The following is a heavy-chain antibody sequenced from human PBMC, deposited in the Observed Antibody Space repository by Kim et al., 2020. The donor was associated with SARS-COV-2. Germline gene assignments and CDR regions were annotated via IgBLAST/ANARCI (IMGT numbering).Heavy chain of an antibody. J-gene: IGHJ6*03. CDR1: GFTFSSYG. V-gene: IGHV3-33*01. D-gene: IGHD6-13*01. Sequence: GGSLRLSCVASGFTFSSYGMHWVRQAPGKGLEWVAVIWYDGSNKYYADSVKGRFTISRDNSKNTLYLQMNSLRAEDTAVYYCAREVAAADYYYMDVWGKWTTVTVSS. CDR2: IWYDGSNK. CDR3: AREVAAADYYYMDV.